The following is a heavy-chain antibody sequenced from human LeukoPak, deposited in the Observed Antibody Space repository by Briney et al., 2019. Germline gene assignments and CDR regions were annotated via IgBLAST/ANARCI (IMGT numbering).Heavy chain of an antibody. CDR1: GGSFSGYY. D-gene: IGHD1-26*01. V-gene: IGHV4-34*01. Sequence: SETLSPTCAVYGGSFSGYYWSWIRQPPGKGLEWIGEINHSGSTNYNPSLKSRVTISVDTSKNQFSLKLSSVTAADTAVYYCARGRGELPSFYYYYGMDVWGQGTTVTVSS. CDR3: ARGRGELPSFYYYYGMDV. CDR2: INHSGST. J-gene: IGHJ6*02.